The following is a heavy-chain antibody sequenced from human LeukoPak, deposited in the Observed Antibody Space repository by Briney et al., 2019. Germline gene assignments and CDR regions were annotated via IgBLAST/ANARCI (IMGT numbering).Heavy chain of an antibody. J-gene: IGHJ4*02. CDR1: GGTFSSYA. V-gene: IGHV1-69*13. CDR3: ARVVPSGSYDAYFDY. Sequence: SVKVSCKASGGTFSSYAISWVRQAPGQGLEWMGGIIPIFGTANYAQKFQGRVTITADESTSTAYMELSSLRSEDTAVYYCARVVPSGSYDAYFDYWGQGTLVTVSS. D-gene: IGHD1-26*01. CDR2: IIPIFGTA.